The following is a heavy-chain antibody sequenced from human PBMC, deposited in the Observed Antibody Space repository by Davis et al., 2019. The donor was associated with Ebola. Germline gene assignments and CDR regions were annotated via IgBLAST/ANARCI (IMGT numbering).Heavy chain of an antibody. CDR1: GYSFTSYW. J-gene: IGHJ6*03. V-gene: IGHV5-51*01. CDR3: ARHGIVVVPAALTDYYYYYYMDV. Sequence: GESLKISCKDSGYSFTSYWINWVRQMPGKGLEWMGIIYPGDSDTRYSPSFQGQVTISADKSISTAYLQWSSLKASDTAMYYCARHGIVVVPAALTDYYYYYYMDVWGKGTTVTVSS. CDR2: IYPGDSDT. D-gene: IGHD2-2*01.